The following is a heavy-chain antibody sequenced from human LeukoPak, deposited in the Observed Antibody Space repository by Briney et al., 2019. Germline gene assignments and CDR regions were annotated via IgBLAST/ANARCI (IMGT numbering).Heavy chain of an antibody. CDR3: ARGGWLHRRHDAFDI. CDR1: GFTFDDYA. J-gene: IGHJ3*02. Sequence: PGGSLRLSCVASGFTFDDYAMHWVRQAPGKGLEWVSGISWSSGSIAYADSVKGRFTISRDNAKNTLSLQMNSLRAEDTAVYYCARGGWLHRRHDAFDIWGQGTMVTVSS. CDR2: ISWSSGSI. V-gene: IGHV3-9*01. D-gene: IGHD5-24*01.